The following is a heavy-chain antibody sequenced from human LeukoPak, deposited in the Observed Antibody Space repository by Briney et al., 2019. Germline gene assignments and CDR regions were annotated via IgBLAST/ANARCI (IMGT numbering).Heavy chain of an antibody. Sequence: PGGSLRLSCAASGFTFSSYGMHWVRQAPGKGLEWVAVISYDGSNKYYADSVKGRFTISRDNSNNTLYLQMNSLRAEDTAVYYCARNYYDSGGYRFFYYYGMDVWGQGTTVTVSS. CDR2: ISYDGSNK. J-gene: IGHJ6*02. CDR1: GFTFSSYG. CDR3: ARNYYDSGGYRFFYYYGMDV. D-gene: IGHD3-22*01. V-gene: IGHV3-30*03.